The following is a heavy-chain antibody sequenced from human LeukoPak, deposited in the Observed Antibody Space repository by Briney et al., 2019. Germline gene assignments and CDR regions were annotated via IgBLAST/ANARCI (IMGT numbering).Heavy chain of an antibody. CDR1: GGTLNSFY. CDR3: ARWNAVITSLDH. D-gene: IGHD3-16*01. V-gene: IGHV4-59*08. J-gene: IGHJ4*02. Sequence: SETLSLTCSVSGGTLNSFYWSWIRQPPGKGLEYIGYVYYTGKTNYNPSFKSRVTLSADTSKNQFSLKLSSVTVADTAAYYCARWNAVITSLDHWGQGILVAVSS. CDR2: VYYTGKT.